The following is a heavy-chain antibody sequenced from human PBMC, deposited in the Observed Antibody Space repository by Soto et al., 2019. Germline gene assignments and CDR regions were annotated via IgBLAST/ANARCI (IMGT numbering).Heavy chain of an antibody. D-gene: IGHD1-26*01. CDR3: AKDGRRWDLPADY. CDR2: ISGGGGST. V-gene: IGHV3-23*01. CDR1: GFTFSSYA. Sequence: GGSLRFSCAASGFTFSSYAMSWVRQAPGKGLEWVSAISGGGGSTYYADSVKGRFTISRDNSKNTLYLQMNSLRAEDTAVYYCAKDGRRWDLPADYWGQGALVTVSS. J-gene: IGHJ4*02.